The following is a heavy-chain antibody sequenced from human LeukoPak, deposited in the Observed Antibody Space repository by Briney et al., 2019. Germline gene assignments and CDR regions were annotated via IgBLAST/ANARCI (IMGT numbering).Heavy chain of an antibody. Sequence: GGSLRLSCAASGFTFDGFWMNWVRQAPGKGLEWVANIRQDGSEEYYVDSVKGRFTISKDNAKNSLYLQMNSLRVDDTAVYYCARVDPYGGSPKGAFDIWGQGTMVIVSS. CDR3: ARVDPYGGSPKGAFDI. CDR1: GFTFDGFW. CDR2: IRQDGSEE. D-gene: IGHD2-15*01. V-gene: IGHV3-7*01. J-gene: IGHJ3*02.